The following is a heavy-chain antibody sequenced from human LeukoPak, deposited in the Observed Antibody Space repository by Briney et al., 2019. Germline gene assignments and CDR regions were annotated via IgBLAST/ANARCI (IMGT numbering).Heavy chain of an antibody. V-gene: IGHV1-69*04. D-gene: IGHD3-16*01. J-gene: IGHJ6*02. CDR1: GGTFSSYA. CDR3: ARDSSYGRMDV. CDR2: IIPILGIA. Sequence: SVKVSCKASGGTFSSYAISWVRQAPGQGLEWMGRIIPILGIANYAQKFQGRVTITADKSTSTAYMELSSLRSEDTAVYYCARDSSYGRMDVWGQGTTVTVSS.